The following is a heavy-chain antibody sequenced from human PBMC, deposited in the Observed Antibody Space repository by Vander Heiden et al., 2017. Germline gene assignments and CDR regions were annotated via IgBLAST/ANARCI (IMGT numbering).Heavy chain of an antibody. D-gene: IGHD2-2*01. V-gene: IGHV4-34*01. J-gene: IGHJ4*02. Sequence: QVQLQQWGAGLLKPSETLSLTCAVYGGSFSGYYWSWIRQPPGKGLEWIGEINHSGSTNYNPSLKSRVTISVDTSKNQFSLKLSSVTAADTAVYYCARPRYCSSTSCYGGLFDYWGQGTLVTVSS. CDR3: ARPRYCSSTSCYGGLFDY. CDR2: INHSGST. CDR1: GGSFSGYY.